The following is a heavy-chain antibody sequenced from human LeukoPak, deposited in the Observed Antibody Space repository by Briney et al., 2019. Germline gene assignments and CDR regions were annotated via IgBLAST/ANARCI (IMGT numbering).Heavy chain of an antibody. CDR1: GFTFSNYG. CDR3: ARWGSELPDDAFDI. V-gene: IGHV3-30*02. Sequence: PGGSLRLSCAASGFTFSNYGMHWVRQAPGKGLEWVAFIRSDESNKYYADSVKGRFTISRDNSKNTLYLQMNSLRAEDTAVYYCARWGSELPDDAFDIWGQGTMVTVSS. J-gene: IGHJ3*02. CDR2: IRSDESNK. D-gene: IGHD6-25*01.